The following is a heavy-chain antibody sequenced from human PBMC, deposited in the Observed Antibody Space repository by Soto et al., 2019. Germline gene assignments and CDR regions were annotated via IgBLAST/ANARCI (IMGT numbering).Heavy chain of an antibody. J-gene: IGHJ5*02. CDR1: GGSFSGYY. Sequence: SETLSLTCAVYGGSFSGYYWSWIRQPPGKGLEWIGEINHSGSTNYNPSLKSRVTISVDTSKNQFSLKLSSVTAADTAVYYCARCYSSGWYYWFDPWGQGTLVTVSS. CDR3: ARCYSSGWYYWFDP. CDR2: INHSGST. D-gene: IGHD6-19*01. V-gene: IGHV4-34*01.